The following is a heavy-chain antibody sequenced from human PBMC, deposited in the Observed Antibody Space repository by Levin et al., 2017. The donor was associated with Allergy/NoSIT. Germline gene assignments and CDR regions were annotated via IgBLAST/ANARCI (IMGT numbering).Heavy chain of an antibody. CDR2: IRSKAYGGTT. V-gene: IGHV3-49*03. Sequence: PGGSLRLSCTASGFTFGDYAMSWFRQAPGKGLEWVGFIRSKAYGGTTEYAASVKGRFTISRDDSKSIAYLQMNSLKTEDTAVYYCTREGPMIVVVNWGQGTLVTVSS. J-gene: IGHJ4*02. CDR1: GFTFGDYA. CDR3: TREGPMIVVVN. D-gene: IGHD3-22*01.